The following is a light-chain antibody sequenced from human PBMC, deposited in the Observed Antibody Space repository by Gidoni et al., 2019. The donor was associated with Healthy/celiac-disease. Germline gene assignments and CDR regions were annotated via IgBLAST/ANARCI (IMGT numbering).Light chain of an antibody. CDR2: GAS. CDR1: QSVGSSY. CDR3: QQYGSSPWT. Sequence: SPGTLSLSPGERATLSCRASQSVGSSYLAWYQQKPGQAPRLLIYGASSRATGIPDRFSGSGSGTDFTLTISRLEPEDFAVYYCQQYGSSPWTFGQGTKVEIK. V-gene: IGKV3-20*01. J-gene: IGKJ1*01.